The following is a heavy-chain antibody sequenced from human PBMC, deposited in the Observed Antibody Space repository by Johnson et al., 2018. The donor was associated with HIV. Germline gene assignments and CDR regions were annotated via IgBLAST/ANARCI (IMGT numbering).Heavy chain of an antibody. CDR3: AKEGVVWASDI. Sequence: QVQLVESGGGVVQPGRSLRLSCAASGLTFSNYAMHWVRQAPDKGLEWVAVISYDGTNNYYGDSVKGRFTISRDNSKNTLYLQMNSLRAEDTAVYYCAKEGVVWASDIWGQGTMVTVSS. D-gene: IGHD2-2*01. J-gene: IGHJ3*02. CDR2: ISYDGTNN. V-gene: IGHV3-30*18. CDR1: GLTFSNYA.